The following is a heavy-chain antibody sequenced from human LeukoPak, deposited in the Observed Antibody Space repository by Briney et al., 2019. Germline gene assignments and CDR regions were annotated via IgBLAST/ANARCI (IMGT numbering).Heavy chain of an antibody. J-gene: IGHJ4*02. D-gene: IGHD3-22*01. Sequence: ASVKVACKASGYTFTGYYMHWVRQAPGQGLEWMGWINPNSGGPIYAQKFQGRVTMTRDTSISTAYMELSRLRSDDTAVYYCARALTAGYDSSGHPLLYWGQGTLVTVSS. CDR3: ARALTAGYDSSGHPLLY. CDR1: GYTFTGYY. V-gene: IGHV1-2*02. CDR2: INPNSGGP.